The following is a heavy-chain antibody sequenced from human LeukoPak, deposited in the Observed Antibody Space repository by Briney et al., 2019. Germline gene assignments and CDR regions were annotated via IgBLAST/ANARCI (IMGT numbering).Heavy chain of an antibody. Sequence: PSETLSLTCTVSGGSISSYYWSWIRQPAGKGLEWIGRIYTSGSTNYNPSLKSRVTMSVDTSKNQFSLKLSSVTAADTAVYYCARDYLYSSGPDTFDIWGQGTMVTVSS. J-gene: IGHJ3*02. V-gene: IGHV4-4*07. CDR2: IYTSGST. D-gene: IGHD6-19*01. CDR1: GGSISSYY. CDR3: ARDYLYSSGPDTFDI.